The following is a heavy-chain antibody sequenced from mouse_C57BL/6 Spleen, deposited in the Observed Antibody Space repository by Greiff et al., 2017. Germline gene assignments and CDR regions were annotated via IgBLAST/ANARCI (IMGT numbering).Heavy chain of an antibody. D-gene: IGHD1-1*01. J-gene: IGHJ2*01. V-gene: IGHV1-53*01. CDR2: INPSNGGT. Sequence: VQLQQPGTELVKPGASVKLSCKASGYTFTSYWMHWVKQRPGQGLEWIGNINPSNGGTNYNEKFKSKATLTVDKSSSTAYMQLSSLSSEDSAVYYWARSNYGSTFDYWGQGTTLTVSS. CDR1: GYTFTSYW. CDR3: ARSNYGSTFDY.